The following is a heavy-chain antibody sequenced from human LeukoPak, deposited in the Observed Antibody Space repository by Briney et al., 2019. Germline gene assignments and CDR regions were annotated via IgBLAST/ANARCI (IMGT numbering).Heavy chain of an antibody. CDR2: INPSGGST. J-gene: IGHJ6*03. Sequence: ASVKVSCKSSGYTFTSYYMHWVRQAPGQGLEWMGIINPSGGSTSYAQKFQGRVTMTRDMSTSTVYMELSSLRSEDTAVYYCARGLAVAGTFAYYYYMDVWGKGTTVTISS. V-gene: IGHV1-46*01. CDR3: ARGLAVAGTFAYYYYMDV. D-gene: IGHD6-19*01. CDR1: GYTFTSYY.